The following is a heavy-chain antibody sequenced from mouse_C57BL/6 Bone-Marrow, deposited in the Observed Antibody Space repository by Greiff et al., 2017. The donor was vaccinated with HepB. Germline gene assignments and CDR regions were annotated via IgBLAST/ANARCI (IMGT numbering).Heavy chain of an antibody. D-gene: IGHD1-1*01. CDR3: ASGHYGSSYRWYFDV. J-gene: IGHJ1*03. V-gene: IGHV1-72*01. Sequence: VQLQQPGAELVRPGSSVKLSCKASGYTFTSYWIHWVKQRPGRGLEWIGRIDPTSGGTKYNEKFKSKATLTVDKPSSTAYMQLSSLTSEDSAVYYCASGHYGSSYRWYFDVWGTGTTVTVSS. CDR2: IDPTSGGT. CDR1: GYTFTSYW.